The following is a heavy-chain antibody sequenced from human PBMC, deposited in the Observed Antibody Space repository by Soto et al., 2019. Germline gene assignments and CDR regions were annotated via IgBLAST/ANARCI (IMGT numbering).Heavy chain of an antibody. CDR3: ATVCRFCSGSNSLY. Sequence: GGSLRLSCAASGFTFSNYAMNWVRQAPGKGLEWASYISTGDSPIYYADSVKGRFTISRDNAKKSLYLQMISLRAEDTAVYYCATVCRFCSGSNSLYWGRGTLVTVSS. D-gene: IGHD2-15*01. V-gene: IGHV3-48*01. CDR1: GFTFSNYA. CDR2: ISTGDSPI. J-gene: IGHJ4*02.